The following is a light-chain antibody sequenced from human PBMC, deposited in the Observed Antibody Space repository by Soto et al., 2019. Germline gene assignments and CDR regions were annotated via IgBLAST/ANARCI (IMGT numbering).Light chain of an antibody. CDR1: SSDIGAYNF. J-gene: IGLJ2*01. CDR2: DVN. Sequence: QSALTQPASVSGSPGQSITISCTGTSSDIGAYNFVSWYQQHPGKAPKLMLYDVNIRPSGVSNRFSGSKSGNTASLTISGLQAEDEAHYYCTSWTTSTTMIFGGGTKLTLL. CDR3: TSWTTSTTMI. V-gene: IGLV2-14*03.